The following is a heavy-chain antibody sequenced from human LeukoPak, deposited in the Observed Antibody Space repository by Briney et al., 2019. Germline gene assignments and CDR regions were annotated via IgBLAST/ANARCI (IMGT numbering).Heavy chain of an antibody. CDR2: INHIGST. CDR3: ARRYGYCTSISCHKWGWFDP. J-gene: IGHJ5*02. CDR1: GGSISSYY. D-gene: IGHD2-2*02. Sequence: PSETLSLTCTVSGGSISSYYWSWIRQPPGKGLEWIGEINHIGSTKYNSSLKSRVIASVDTSKRKVFLKMTSVTAADTAVYYCARRYGYCTSISCHKWGWFDPWGQGTLVIVSS. V-gene: IGHV4-34*01.